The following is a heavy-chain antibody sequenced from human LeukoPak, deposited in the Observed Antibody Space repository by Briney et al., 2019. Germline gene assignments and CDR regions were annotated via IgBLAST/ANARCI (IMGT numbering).Heavy chain of an antibody. D-gene: IGHD2-15*01. CDR1: GGSFSASY. CDR3: RLIVGGRDV. V-gene: IGHV4-34*01. CDR2: INHSGSA. J-gene: IGHJ6*02. Sequence: SETLSLTCAGYGGSFSASYWSWIRQPPGEGLEWIGDINHSGSASYNPSLKSRVAISVDTSKNQFSLKLSSVTAADTAVYYCRLIVGGRDVWGQGTTVTVS.